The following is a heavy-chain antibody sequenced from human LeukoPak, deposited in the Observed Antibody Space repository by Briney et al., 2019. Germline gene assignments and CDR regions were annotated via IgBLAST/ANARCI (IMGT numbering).Heavy chain of an antibody. Sequence: GGSLRLSCAASGFTFSSYEMNWVRQAPGKGLEWVSYISSSGSTIYYADSVKGRFTISRDNAKNSLYLQMNSLRAEDTAVYYCARGSMGIAAAGTDYWGQGTLDTVSS. V-gene: IGHV3-48*03. CDR3: ARGSMGIAAAGTDY. CDR1: GFTFSSYE. J-gene: IGHJ4*02. D-gene: IGHD6-13*01. CDR2: ISSSGSTI.